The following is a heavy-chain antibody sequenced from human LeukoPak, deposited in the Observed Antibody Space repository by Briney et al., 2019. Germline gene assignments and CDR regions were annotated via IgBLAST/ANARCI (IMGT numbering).Heavy chain of an antibody. CDR3: ARVGLGFDY. CDR1: GYTFTSYD. V-gene: IGHV1-8*01. D-gene: IGHD6-19*01. CDR2: MNPNSGNT. J-gene: IGHJ4*02. Sequence: GASVKVSCKASGYTFTSYDINWVRQATGQGLEWMGWMNPNSGNTGYAQKFQGRVTITTDESTSTAYMELSSLRSEDTAVYYCARVGLGFDYWGQGTLVTVSS.